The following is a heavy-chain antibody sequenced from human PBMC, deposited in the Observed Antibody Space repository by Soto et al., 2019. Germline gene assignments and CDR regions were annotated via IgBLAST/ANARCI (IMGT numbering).Heavy chain of an antibody. CDR2: ISYDGSNK. Sequence: GGSLRLSCAASGFTSSSYAMHWVRQAPGKGLEWVAVISYDGSNKYYADSVKGRFTISRDNSKNTLYLQMNSLRAEDTAVYYCARDGQLVGRYYYYYGMDVWGQGTTVTVSS. V-gene: IGHV3-30-3*01. CDR1: GFTSSSYA. D-gene: IGHD6-6*01. CDR3: ARDGQLVGRYYYYYGMDV. J-gene: IGHJ6*02.